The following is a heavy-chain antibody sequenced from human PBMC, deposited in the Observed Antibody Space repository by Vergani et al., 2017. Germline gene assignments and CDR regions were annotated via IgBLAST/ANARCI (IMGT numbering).Heavy chain of an antibody. CDR3: AKDTVGSIAAAADYGMDV. Sequence: EVQLVESGGGLVQPGRSLRLSCAASGFTFADYAMHWVRQAPGKGLEWVSGISWNSGSIGYADSVKGRFTISRDNAKNSLYLQMNSLRAEDTALYYCAKDTVGSIAAAADYGMDVWGQGTTVTVSS. CDR2: ISWNSGSI. D-gene: IGHD6-13*01. CDR1: GFTFADYA. J-gene: IGHJ6*02. V-gene: IGHV3-9*01.